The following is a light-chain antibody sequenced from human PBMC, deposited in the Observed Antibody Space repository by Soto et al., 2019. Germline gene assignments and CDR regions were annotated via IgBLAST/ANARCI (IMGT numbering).Light chain of an antibody. CDR1: SSNIGAGYD. Sequence: HSLLTQPPSVPGTPGQRVTISCTGSSSNIGAGYDVNWYQQLPETAPKLLIFGDSNRPSGVPDRFSGSKYGNSDSLVITGLQADDEDDYYCQSNDNGLSGSDVFGTGTKVTVL. V-gene: IGLV1-40*01. J-gene: IGLJ1*01. CDR2: GDS. CDR3: QSNDNGLSGSDV.